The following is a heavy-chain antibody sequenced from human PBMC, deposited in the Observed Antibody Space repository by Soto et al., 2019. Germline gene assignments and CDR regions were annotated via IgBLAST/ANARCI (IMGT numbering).Heavy chain of an antibody. CDR1: GYTFVSYG. J-gene: IGHJ4*02. CDR2: ISGYTSNT. Sequence: QVQLVQSGAEVKKPGASVNVSCKASGYTFVSYGISWVRQAPGQGLEWMGWISGYTSNTHYAQKFQGRVTMTTDTSTSTAYMELRSLRSDATAVYYCARSLRYYDSSAYYLNWGQGTLVTVSS. V-gene: IGHV1-18*01. D-gene: IGHD3-22*01. CDR3: ARSLRYYDSSAYYLN.